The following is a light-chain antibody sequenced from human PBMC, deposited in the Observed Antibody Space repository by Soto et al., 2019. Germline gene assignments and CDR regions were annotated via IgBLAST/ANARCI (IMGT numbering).Light chain of an antibody. Sequence: EIVLTQSPATLSLSPGERATLSCRASQSVGSYLAWYQQRPGQAPRLLIYDASSRATGIPARFSGSGSGTDFTLTISSLEPEDFAVYFCQQYHNWPPITFGQGTRLEIK. J-gene: IGKJ5*01. V-gene: IGKV3-11*01. CDR3: QQYHNWPPIT. CDR2: DAS. CDR1: QSVGSY.